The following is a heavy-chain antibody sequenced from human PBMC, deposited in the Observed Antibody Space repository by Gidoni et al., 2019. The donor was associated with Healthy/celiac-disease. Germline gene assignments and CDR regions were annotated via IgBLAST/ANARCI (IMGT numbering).Heavy chain of an antibody. Sequence: ATQTLTLTCTFSGFSLSTSGMRVSWIRQPPGKALEWLARIDWDDDKFYSTSLKTRLTISKDTSKNQVVLTMTNMDPVDTATYYCARIPPPSYYGDYGDAFDIWGQGTMVTVSS. CDR1: GFSLSTSGMR. CDR3: ARIPPPSYYGDYGDAFDI. D-gene: IGHD4-17*01. V-gene: IGHV2-70*04. J-gene: IGHJ3*02. CDR2: IDWDDDK.